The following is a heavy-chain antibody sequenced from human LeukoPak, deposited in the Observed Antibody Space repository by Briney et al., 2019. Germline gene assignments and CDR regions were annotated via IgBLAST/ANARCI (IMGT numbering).Heavy chain of an antibody. Sequence: PGGSLRLSCAASGFTFSSYWMHWVRQPPGKGLVWVSRVNPQGTGTSYTDSVKGRFTISRDNSKNTLYLQMNSLRDDDTAVYYCAKVQYSDYNMNFDYWGQGTLVTVSS. CDR1: GFTFSSYW. V-gene: IGHV3-74*01. CDR3: AKVQYSDYNMNFDY. CDR2: VNPQGTGT. J-gene: IGHJ4*02. D-gene: IGHD5-12*01.